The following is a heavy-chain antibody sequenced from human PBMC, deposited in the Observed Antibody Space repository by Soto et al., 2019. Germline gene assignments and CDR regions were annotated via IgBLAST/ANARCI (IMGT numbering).Heavy chain of an antibody. J-gene: IGHJ4*02. D-gene: IGHD2-8*01. V-gene: IGHV3-15*05. CDR1: GFTFIDAW. CDR3: STALRRDSALGVY. Sequence: EVRLVESGGGSVKPGGSLRLSSAAYGFTFIDAWMTWIRQAPGKGLQWIGRIRNNADGGTADLAAPVRGRFSISRDDSKDTLYLHMNSLEIHDTAVYFCSTALRRDSALGVYWGQGTLVSVSS. CDR2: IRNNADGGTA.